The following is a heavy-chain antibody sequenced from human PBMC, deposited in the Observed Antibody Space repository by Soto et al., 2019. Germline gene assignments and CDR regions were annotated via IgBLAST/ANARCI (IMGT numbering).Heavy chain of an antibody. Sequence: PGGSLRLSCAASGFTFSSYAMSWVRQAPGKGLEWVSAISGSGGSTYYADSVKGRFTISRDNSKNTLYLQMNSLRAEDTAVYYCAKEGAGSPSSLVKYYYYYYGMDVWGQGTTVTVSS. CDR1: GFTFSSYA. CDR3: AKEGAGSPSSLVKYYYYYYGMDV. V-gene: IGHV3-23*01. J-gene: IGHJ6*02. CDR2: ISGSGGST. D-gene: IGHD6-6*01.